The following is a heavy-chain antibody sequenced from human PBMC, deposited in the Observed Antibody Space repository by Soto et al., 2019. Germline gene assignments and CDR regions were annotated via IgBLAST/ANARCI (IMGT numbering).Heavy chain of an antibody. V-gene: IGHV3-48*03. J-gene: IGHJ5*02. CDR2: ISSSGSTI. CDR3: AREVGVGWFDP. Sequence: PGGSLRLSXAASGFTFSSCEMNWVRQAPGKGLEWVSYISSSGSTIYYADSVKGRFTISRDNAKNSLYLQMNSLRAEDTAVYYCAREVGVGWFDPWGQGTLVTVSS. CDR1: GFTFSSCE. D-gene: IGHD3-10*01.